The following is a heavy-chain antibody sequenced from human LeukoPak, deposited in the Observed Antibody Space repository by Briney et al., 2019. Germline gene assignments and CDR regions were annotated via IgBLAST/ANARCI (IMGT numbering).Heavy chain of an antibody. J-gene: IGHJ4*02. Sequence: SETLSLTCTVSGGSISSSSYYWGWIRQPPGKGLEWLGSIYYSGSTYYNPSLKSRVTKSVDTSKNQFSLKLSSVTAADTAVYYCARLQTGLSGYFDWLLYDFDYWGQGTLVTVSS. D-gene: IGHD3-9*01. V-gene: IGHV4-39*01. CDR2: IYYSGST. CDR3: ARLQTGLSGYFDWLLYDFDY. CDR1: GGSISSSSYY.